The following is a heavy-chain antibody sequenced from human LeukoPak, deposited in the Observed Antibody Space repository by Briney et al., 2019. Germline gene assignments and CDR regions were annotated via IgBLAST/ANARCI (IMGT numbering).Heavy chain of an antibody. Sequence: GASVKVSCKASGYTFTSYAMHWVRQAPGQRLEWMGWINAGNGNTKYAQKLQGRVTMTTDTSTSTAYMELRSLRSDDTAVYYCARVDVDTATNWGQGTLVTVSS. CDR1: GYTFTSYA. V-gene: IGHV1-3*01. CDR2: INAGNGNT. D-gene: IGHD5-18*01. CDR3: ARVDVDTATN. J-gene: IGHJ4*02.